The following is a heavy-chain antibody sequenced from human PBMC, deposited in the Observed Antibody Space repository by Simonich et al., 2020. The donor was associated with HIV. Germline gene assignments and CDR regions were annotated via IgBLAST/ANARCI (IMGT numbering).Heavy chain of an antibody. Sequence: QVQLVQSGAEVKKPGASVKVSCKASGYTFTGYYMHWVRQAPGQGLEWKGRLNPNSGGTNDAQKFKGRVTMTRDTSISTAYMELSRLRSDDTAVYYCARDRIAAAGTDSFDYWGQGTLVTVSS. CDR1: GYTFTGYY. CDR3: ARDRIAAAGTDSFDY. D-gene: IGHD6-13*01. V-gene: IGHV1-2*02. J-gene: IGHJ4*02. CDR2: LNPNSGGT.